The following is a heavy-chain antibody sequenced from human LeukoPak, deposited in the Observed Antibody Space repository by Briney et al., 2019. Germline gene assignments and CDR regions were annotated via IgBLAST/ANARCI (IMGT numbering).Heavy chain of an antibody. V-gene: IGHV1-46*01. Sequence: ASVKVSCKASGYTFTSYYMHWVRQAPGQGLEWMGIINPSGGSTSYAQKFQGRVTMTRDTSTSTVYMELSSLRSEDTAVYYCARVLVTYHDSSGSGFGAFDIWGQGTMVTVSS. CDR2: INPSGGST. CDR3: ARVLVTYHDSSGSGFGAFDI. J-gene: IGHJ3*02. D-gene: IGHD3-22*01. CDR1: GYTFTSYY.